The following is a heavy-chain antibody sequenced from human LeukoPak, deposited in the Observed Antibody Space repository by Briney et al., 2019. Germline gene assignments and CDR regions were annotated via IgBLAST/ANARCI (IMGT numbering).Heavy chain of an antibody. V-gene: IGHV3-66*01. CDR3: ARGGPAAGRFDY. CDR2: IYSGGST. D-gene: IGHD6-13*01. CDR1: GFAVSSNY. J-gene: IGHJ4*02. Sequence: GGSLRLSCAASGFAVSSNYMSWVRQAPGKGLEWVSVIYSGGSTYYADSVKGGFTISRDNSKNTLYLQMNSLRAEDTAVYYCARGGPAAGRFDYWGQGTLVTVSS.